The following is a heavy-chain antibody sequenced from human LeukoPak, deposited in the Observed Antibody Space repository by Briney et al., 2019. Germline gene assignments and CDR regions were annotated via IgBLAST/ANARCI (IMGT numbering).Heavy chain of an antibody. CDR2: THPSGTT. D-gene: IGHD3-10*02. J-gene: IGHJ4*02. CDR3: ARGNSNYVYDY. CDR1: GGSISDYY. Sequence: SETLSLTCTVSGGSISDYYWAWIRQPAGKGLEWIGRTHPSGTTNYNPSLKSRVTMTVDTSENQFSLKLSSVTAADTAIYYCARGNSNYVYDYWGQGTLVTVSS. V-gene: IGHV4-4*07.